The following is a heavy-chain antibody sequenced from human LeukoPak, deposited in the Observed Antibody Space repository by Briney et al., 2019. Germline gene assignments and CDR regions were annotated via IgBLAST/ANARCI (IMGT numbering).Heavy chain of an antibody. V-gene: IGHV4-30-4*08. CDR1: GGSINSADHY. Sequence: SETLSLTCTVSGGSINSADHYWSWIRQPPGKGLEWVGYIFSTGSTYYNPSLQSRLTISLDKSTNQFFLKLTSVTAADTAVYCCARDRGGWLRPYFDSWGQGTLVTVSS. J-gene: IGHJ4*02. CDR2: IFSTGST. CDR3: ARDRGGWLRPYFDS. D-gene: IGHD5-12*01.